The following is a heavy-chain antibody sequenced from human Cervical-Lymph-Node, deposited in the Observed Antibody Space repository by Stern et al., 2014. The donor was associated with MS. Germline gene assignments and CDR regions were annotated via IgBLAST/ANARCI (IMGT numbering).Heavy chain of an antibody. CDR3: ATTRWDLFTWNWFDP. J-gene: IGHJ5*02. CDR1: GGSISSSGYY. Sequence: QVQLVESGPGLVKPSQTLSLTCTVSGGSISSSGYYWSWIRQPADKGLEWIGRIHDSGSPYYNPSPKSRVTISMDTAKNQFSLKLPSVTAADTAVYYCATTRWDLFTWNWFDPWGQGTLVTVSS. CDR2: IHDSGSP. D-gene: IGHD1-26*01. V-gene: IGHV4-61*02.